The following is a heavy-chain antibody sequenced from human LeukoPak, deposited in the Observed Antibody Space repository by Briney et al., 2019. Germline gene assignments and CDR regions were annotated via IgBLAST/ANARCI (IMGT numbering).Heavy chain of an antibody. D-gene: IGHD6-13*01. CDR2: ISGSGGST. Sequence: GGSLRLSCAASGFTFSSYAMSWVRQAPGKGLEWVSAISGSGGSTYYADSVKGRFTISRDNSKNTLYLQMNSLRAEDTAVYSCARGYSSSWYWFDPWRQGTLVTVSS. CDR3: ARGYSSSWYWFDP. J-gene: IGHJ5*02. CDR1: GFTFSSYA. V-gene: IGHV3-23*01.